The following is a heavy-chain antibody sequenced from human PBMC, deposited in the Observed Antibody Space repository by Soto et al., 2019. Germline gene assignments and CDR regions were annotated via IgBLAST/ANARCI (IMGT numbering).Heavy chain of an antibody. V-gene: IGHV1-3*01. CDR1: GYTFTSYA. CDR3: ASSQSLLFDH. J-gene: IGHJ4*02. D-gene: IGHD3-22*01. CDR2: INAGNGNT. Sequence: ASVKVSCKASGYTFTSYAMHWVRQAPGQRLEWMGWINAGNGNTKYSQKFQGRVTINRDTSASTDYMKMKSQKYEDTAVYYCASSQSLLFDHWGQGTLVTVSS.